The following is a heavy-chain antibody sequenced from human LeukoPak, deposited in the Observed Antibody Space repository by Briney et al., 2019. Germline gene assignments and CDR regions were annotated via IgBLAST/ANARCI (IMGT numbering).Heavy chain of an antibody. J-gene: IGHJ4*02. D-gene: IGHD2-15*01. Sequence: SQTLSLTCTVSGGSISSGDSYWSWIRQPPGKGLEWIGYIYYSGSTYYNPSLKSRVTISVDTSKNQFSLKLSSVTAADTAVYYCARASWAYSPFDFWGQGNLVTVSS. V-gene: IGHV4-30-4*01. CDR1: GGSISSGDSY. CDR2: IYYSGST. CDR3: ARASWAYSPFDF.